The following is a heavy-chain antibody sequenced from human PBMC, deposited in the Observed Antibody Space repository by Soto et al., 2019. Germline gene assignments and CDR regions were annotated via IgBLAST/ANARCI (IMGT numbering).Heavy chain of an antibody. CDR3: VREGDYSDSNGFPLFDY. D-gene: IGHD3-22*01. V-gene: IGHV4-4*07. CDR1: GGSMSNYY. CDR2: IFDSGYT. Sequence: QVQLQESGPGRVKPSETLSLTCTVSGGSMSNYYWSWIRQPAGKGLEWIGRIFDSGYTNYKPSLKSRVILSVDTSKSQFYLTLSSVTAADTAVYYCVREGDYSDSNGFPLFDYWGQGTLVTVSS. J-gene: IGHJ4*02.